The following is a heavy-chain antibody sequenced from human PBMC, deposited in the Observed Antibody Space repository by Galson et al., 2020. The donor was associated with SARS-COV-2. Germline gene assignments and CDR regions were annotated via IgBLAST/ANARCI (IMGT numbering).Heavy chain of an antibody. CDR1: GFTFSSYA. CDR2: ISGSGGST. D-gene: IGHD3-3*01. J-gene: IGHJ4*02. CDR3: AKDGLYDFWSGYPFDY. Sequence: GESLKISCAASGFTFSSYAMSWVRQAPGEGLEWVSAISGSGGSTYYADSVKGRFTISRDNSKNTLYLQMNSLRAEDTAVYYCAKDGLYDFWSGYPFDYWGQGTLVTVSS. V-gene: IGHV3-23*01.